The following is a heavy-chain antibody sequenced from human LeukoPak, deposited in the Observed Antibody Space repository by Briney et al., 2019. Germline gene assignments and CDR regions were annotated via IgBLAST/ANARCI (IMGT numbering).Heavy chain of an antibody. CDR1: GGSISSYY. CDR3: ARVSAGAYYFDY. J-gene: IGHJ4*02. Sequence: SETLSLTCTVSGGSISSYYWSWLRQPPGKGLEWIGYIYYSGSTNYNPSLKSRVTISVDTSKNQFSLKLSSVTAADMAVYYCARVSAGAYYFDYWGQGTLVTVSS. V-gene: IGHV4-59*01. CDR2: IYYSGST. D-gene: IGHD6-19*01.